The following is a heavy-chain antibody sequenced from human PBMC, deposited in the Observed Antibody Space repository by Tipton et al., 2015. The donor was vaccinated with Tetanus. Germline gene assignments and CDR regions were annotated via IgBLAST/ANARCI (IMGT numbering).Heavy chain of an antibody. CDR2: IYSSGST. D-gene: IGHD1-26*01. V-gene: IGHV4-59*01. CDR3: ARNHPLSASYEGWFDP. CDR1: GGSFSGYY. J-gene: IGHJ5*02. Sequence: GLVKPSEALSLTCAVYGGSFSGYYWSWIRQPPGKGLEWIGNIYSSGSTYYNPSLKSRVTISVDTSRNQFSLRLKSVTPADTAMYYCARNHPLSASYEGWFDPWGQGTLVTVSS.